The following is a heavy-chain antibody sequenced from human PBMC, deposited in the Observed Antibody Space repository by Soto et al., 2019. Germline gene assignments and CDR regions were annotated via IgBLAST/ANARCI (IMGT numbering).Heavy chain of an antibody. CDR1: GFTLRNYY. CDR2: INGDGSTT. D-gene: IGHD3-10*01. Sequence: EVQLVESGGGLVQPGGSLRLSCTVSGFTLRNYYMHWARQAPGKGLVWVSHINGDGSTTNYADSVKGRFTISRDNAKNILYLQLNSRRVEDTAVYYCARGGVPAALDIWGEGTMVPVSS. J-gene: IGHJ3*02. V-gene: IGHV3-74*01. CDR3: ARGGVPAALDI.